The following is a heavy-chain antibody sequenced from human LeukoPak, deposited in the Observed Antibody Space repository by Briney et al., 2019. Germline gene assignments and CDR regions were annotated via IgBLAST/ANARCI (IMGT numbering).Heavy chain of an antibody. J-gene: IGHJ5*02. CDR3: ASNQVAATPWFDP. V-gene: IGHV4-39*01. CDR2: IYYSGST. D-gene: IGHD2-15*01. Sequence: PSETLSLTCTVSGGSISSSSYYWGWIRQPPGKGLEWIGSIYYSGSTYYKPSLKSRVTISVDPSKTQFSLKLSSVTAADTAVYYCASNQVAATPWFDPWGQGTLVTVSS. CDR1: GGSISSSSYY.